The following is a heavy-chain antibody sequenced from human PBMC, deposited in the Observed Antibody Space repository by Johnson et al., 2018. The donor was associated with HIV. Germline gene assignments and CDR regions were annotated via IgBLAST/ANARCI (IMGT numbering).Heavy chain of an antibody. CDR1: GFTFSSYG. Sequence: QVQLVESGGGVVQPGRSLRLSCAASGFTFSSYGMHWVRQAPGKGLEWVAVIWYDGSNKYYADSVKGRFTISRDNSKNTLYLQMNSLRAEDTAVYYCAKGLAAFFALDIWGQGTMVTVSS. CDR3: AKGLAAFFALDI. V-gene: IGHV3-33*06. CDR2: IWYDGSNK. J-gene: IGHJ3*02. D-gene: IGHD3-3*01.